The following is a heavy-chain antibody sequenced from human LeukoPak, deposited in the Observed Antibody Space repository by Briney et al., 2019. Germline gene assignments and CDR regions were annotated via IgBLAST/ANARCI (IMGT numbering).Heavy chain of an antibody. D-gene: IGHD3-22*01. CDR1: GFTFSSYS. J-gene: IGHJ3*02. CDR2: IKQDGSEK. CDR3: ARGGTMIVVVPPGLFDI. V-gene: IGHV3-7*01. Sequence: GGSLRLSCAAPGFTFSSYSMNWVRQAPGKGLEWVANIKQDGSEKYYVDSVKGRFTISRDNAKNSLYLQMNSLRAEDTAVYYCARGGTMIVVVPPGLFDIWGQGTMVTVSS.